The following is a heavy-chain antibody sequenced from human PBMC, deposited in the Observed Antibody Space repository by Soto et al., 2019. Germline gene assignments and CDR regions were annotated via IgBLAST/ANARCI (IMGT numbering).Heavy chain of an antibody. Sequence: ASVKVSCKASGYTFTSYGISWVRQAPGQGLEWMGWISAYNGNTNYAQKLQGRVTMTTDTSTSTAYMELRSLRSDDTAVYYCASPYHYGSADDAFDIWGQGTLVTVSS. J-gene: IGHJ3*02. CDR1: GYTFTSYG. CDR3: ASPYHYGSADDAFDI. CDR2: ISAYNGNT. D-gene: IGHD3-10*01. V-gene: IGHV1-18*01.